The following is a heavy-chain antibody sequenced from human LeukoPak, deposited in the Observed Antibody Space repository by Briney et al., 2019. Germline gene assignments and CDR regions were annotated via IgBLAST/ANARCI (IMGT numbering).Heavy chain of an antibody. Sequence: GGSLRLSCAASGFTFSRYWMSWVRQAPGKGLEWVANIKEDGSEKYYADSVKGRFTISRDNAKNSLYLQMNSLRGEDTAVYYCAREVGPVHFDYWGQGTLVTVSS. V-gene: IGHV3-7*01. J-gene: IGHJ4*02. CDR2: IKEDGSEK. D-gene: IGHD3-16*01. CDR3: AREVGPVHFDY. CDR1: GFTFSRYW.